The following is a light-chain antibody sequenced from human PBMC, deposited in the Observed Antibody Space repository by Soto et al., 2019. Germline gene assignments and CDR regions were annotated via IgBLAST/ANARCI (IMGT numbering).Light chain of an antibody. V-gene: IGKV4-1*01. Sequence: DIVMTQAPDSLAVSLGESATINCKSSQSVLYSSNSQNYLAWYQQKPGQPPKLLIYWASTRGSEAPDRFSGSGSGTDFTLTISSLQAEDVAVYYCQQYYSTPLTFGGGNKVEIK. CDR1: QSVLYSSNSQNY. CDR2: WAS. CDR3: QQYYSTPLT. J-gene: IGKJ4*01.